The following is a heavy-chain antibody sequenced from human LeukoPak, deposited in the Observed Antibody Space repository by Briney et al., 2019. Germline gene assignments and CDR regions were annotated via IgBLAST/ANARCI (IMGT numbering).Heavy chain of an antibody. CDR1: GGSISSYY. D-gene: IGHD5-18*01. J-gene: IGHJ4*02. CDR2: IYCSGST. V-gene: IGHV4-59*01. Sequence: PSETLSLTCTVSGGSISSYYWSWIRQPPGKGLEWIGYIYCSGSTNYNPSLKSRVTISIDTSKNQFSLNLSSVTAADTAVYYCARGAGGYSYGWGQGTLVTVSS. CDR3: ARGAGGYSYG.